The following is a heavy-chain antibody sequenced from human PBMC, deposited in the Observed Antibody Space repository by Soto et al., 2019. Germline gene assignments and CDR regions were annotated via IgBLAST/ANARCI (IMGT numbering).Heavy chain of an antibody. CDR3: ARGGYGDY. CDR2: ISAHNGNT. Sequence: QVHLVQSGAEVKKPGASVKVSCKGSGYAFTTYGITWVRQAPGQGLEWMGWISAHNGNTNYAQKLQGRVTVTSDTSTSTAYMKLRSLRPDDTAVYYCARGGYGDYWGQGALVTVSS. J-gene: IGHJ4*02. V-gene: IGHV1-18*01. CDR1: GYAFTTYG. D-gene: IGHD1-1*01.